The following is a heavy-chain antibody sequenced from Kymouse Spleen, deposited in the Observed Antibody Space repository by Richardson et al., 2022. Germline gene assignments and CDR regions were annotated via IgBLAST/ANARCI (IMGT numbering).Heavy chain of an antibody. Sequence: QVQLVESGGGVVQPGRSLRLSCAASGFTFSSYGMHWVRQAPGKGLEWVAVIWYDGSNKYYADSVKGRFTISRDNSKNTLYLQMNSLRAEDTAVYYCARETGITGTPLGMDVWGQGTTVTVSS. CDR2: IWYDGSNK. V-gene: IGHV3-33*01. CDR1: GFTFSSYG. J-gene: IGHJ6*02. CDR3: ARETGITGTPLGMDV. D-gene: IGHD1-7*01.